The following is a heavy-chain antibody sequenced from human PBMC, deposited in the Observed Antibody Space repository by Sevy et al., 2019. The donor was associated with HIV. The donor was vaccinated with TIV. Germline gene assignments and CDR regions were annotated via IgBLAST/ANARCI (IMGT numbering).Heavy chain of an antibody. J-gene: IGHJ4*02. V-gene: IGHV3-33*01. CDR3: AREERSGTTTSFDY. Sequence: GGSLRLSCAASGFTFSDYDMHWVRQAPGKGLEWVAVIWSDGSDKYYGDSVKGRFTISRDSSKNTLFLQMNSLRVDDTAVYYCAREERSGTTTSFDYWGQGALVTVSS. CDR1: GFTFSDYD. D-gene: IGHD1-7*01. CDR2: IWSDGSDK.